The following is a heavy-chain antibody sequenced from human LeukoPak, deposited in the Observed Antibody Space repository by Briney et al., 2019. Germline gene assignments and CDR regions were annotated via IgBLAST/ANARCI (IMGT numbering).Heavy chain of an antibody. Sequence: GGSLRLSCAASGFTFSTNTMNWVRQAPGKGLEWVSSISSSSSYIYYADSVKGRFTISGDNAKNSLYLQMNSLRAEDTAVYYCASGIRGYSYGYHYWGQGTLVTVSS. CDR2: ISSSSSYI. J-gene: IGHJ4*02. D-gene: IGHD5-18*01. CDR3: ASGIRGYSYGYHY. V-gene: IGHV3-21*01. CDR1: GFTFSTNT.